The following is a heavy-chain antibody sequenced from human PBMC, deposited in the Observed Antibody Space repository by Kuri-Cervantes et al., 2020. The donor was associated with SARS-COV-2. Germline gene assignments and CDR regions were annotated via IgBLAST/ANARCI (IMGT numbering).Heavy chain of an antibody. CDR2: ISGSGGST. CDR3: AKDVINGGQWLVGGFDY. D-gene: IGHD6-19*01. J-gene: IGHJ4*02. Sequence: GGSLRLSCAASGFTFSSYAMSWVRQAPGKGLGWVSAISGSGGSTYYADSVKGRFTISRDNSKNTLYLQMNSLRAEDTAVYYCAKDVINGGQWLVGGFDYWGQGTLVTVSS. V-gene: IGHV3-23*01. CDR1: GFTFSSYA.